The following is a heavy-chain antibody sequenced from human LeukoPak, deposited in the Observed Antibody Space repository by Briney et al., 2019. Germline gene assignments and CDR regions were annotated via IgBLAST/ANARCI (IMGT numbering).Heavy chain of an antibody. CDR3: ARDFRHLAVAGGDAFDI. D-gene: IGHD6-19*01. CDR2: IYTSGST. Sequence: SETLSLTCTVSGGSISSYYWSWIRQPAGKGLEWIGRIYTSGSTNYNPSLKSRVTMSVDTSKNQFSLKLSSMTAADTAVYYCARDFRHLAVAGGDAFDIWGQGTMVTVSS. J-gene: IGHJ3*02. CDR1: GGSISSYY. V-gene: IGHV4-4*07.